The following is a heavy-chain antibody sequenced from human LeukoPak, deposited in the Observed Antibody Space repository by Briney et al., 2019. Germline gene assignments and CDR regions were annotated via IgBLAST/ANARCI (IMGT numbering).Heavy chain of an antibody. V-gene: IGHV4-34*01. Sequence: PSETLSLTCAVYGGSFSGYYWSWIRQPPGKGLEWIGEINHSGSTNYNPSLKSRVTISVDTSKNQFSLKLSSVTAADTAVYYCARGVINSDDAFDIWGQGTMVTVS. CDR3: ARGVINSDDAFDI. CDR1: GGSFSGYY. CDR2: INHSGST. J-gene: IGHJ3*02. D-gene: IGHD3-10*01.